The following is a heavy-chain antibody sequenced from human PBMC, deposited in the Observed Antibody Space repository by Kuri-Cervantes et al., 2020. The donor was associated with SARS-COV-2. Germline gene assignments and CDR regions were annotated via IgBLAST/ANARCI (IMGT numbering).Heavy chain of an antibody. CDR1: GFTFSSYG. Sequence: GGSLRLSCAASGFTFSSYGMHWVRQAPGKGLEWVAVIWYDGSNKYYADSVKGRFTISRDNSKNTLYLQMNSLRAEDTAVYYCARVPNYYGSGSYYNYYYYYGMDVWGQGTTVTVSS. D-gene: IGHD3-10*01. CDR3: ARVPNYYGSGSYYNYYYYYGMDV. J-gene: IGHJ6*02. CDR2: IWYDGSNK. V-gene: IGHV3-33*01.